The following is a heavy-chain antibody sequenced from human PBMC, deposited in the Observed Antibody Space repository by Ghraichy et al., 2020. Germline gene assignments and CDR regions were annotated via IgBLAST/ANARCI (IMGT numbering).Heavy chain of an antibody. V-gene: IGHV3-48*02. CDR1: GFTFSSYS. D-gene: IGHD6-19*01. J-gene: IGHJ6*02. CDR3: ARDRSGWYGRYGMDV. CDR2: ISSSSSTM. Sequence: GGSLRLSCAASGFTFSSYSMNWVRQAPGKGLQWVSYISSSSSTMYYADSVKGRFTISRDNAKNSLYLQMNSLRDEDTAVYYCARDRSGWYGRYGMDVWGQGTTVTVSS.